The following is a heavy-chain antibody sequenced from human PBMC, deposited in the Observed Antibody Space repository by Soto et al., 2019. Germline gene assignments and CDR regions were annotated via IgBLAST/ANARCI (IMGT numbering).Heavy chain of an antibody. CDR3: AKEVGLIAYGMDV. Sequence: PGGSLRLSCAASGFTFSSYAMSWVRQAPGKGLEWVSAISGSGDSTYYADSVKGRFTISRDNSKNTLYLQTNSLRAEDTAVYYRAKEVGLIAYGMDVWGQGTTVTVSS. CDR1: GFTFSSYA. V-gene: IGHV3-23*01. D-gene: IGHD2-15*01. J-gene: IGHJ6*02. CDR2: ISGSGDST.